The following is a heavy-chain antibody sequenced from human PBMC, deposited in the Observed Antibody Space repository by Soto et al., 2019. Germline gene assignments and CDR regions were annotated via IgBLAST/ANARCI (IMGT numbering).Heavy chain of an antibody. CDR2: MNPNSGNT. CDR1: GYTFTSYE. CDR3: ARAGRISGVY. Sequence: PVEVSCKASGYTFTSYEIDCLRHATSQGVEWRGWMNPNSGNTGYVQKFQGRVTMTRKTSISTAYLELSSLRSEDTAVYYCARAGRISGVYWGQGSLVTAAS. V-gene: IGHV1-8*01. D-gene: IGHD1-26*01. J-gene: IGHJ4*02.